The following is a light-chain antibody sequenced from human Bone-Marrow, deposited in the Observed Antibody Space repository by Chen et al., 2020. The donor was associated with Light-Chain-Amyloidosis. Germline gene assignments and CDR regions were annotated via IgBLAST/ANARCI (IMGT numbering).Light chain of an antibody. Sequence: EIVLTQSPGTLSLSPGEGANLSCRASQTISSNYLTWYQQKFGQAPSLLIYGSSSRATGIPDRFTGSGSGTDFTLTINRLEPEDFAMYYCQQYGTSPLPFGGGTKVEIK. CDR1: QTISSNY. CDR3: QQYGTSPLP. CDR2: GSS. V-gene: IGKV3-20*01. J-gene: IGKJ4*01.